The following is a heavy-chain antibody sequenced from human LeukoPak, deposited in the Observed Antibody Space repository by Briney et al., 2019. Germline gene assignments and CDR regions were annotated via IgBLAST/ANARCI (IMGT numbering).Heavy chain of an antibody. CDR1: GFSISTYW. V-gene: IGHV3-7*01. J-gene: IGHJ3*02. CDR3: ARGGRVGYSYGAFDI. D-gene: IGHD5-18*01. Sequence: HSGGSLRLSCAASGFSISTYWMGWVRQAPGKGLEWVANIKQDGSEKYSVDSVKGRFTISRDNAKNSLYLLMNSLRAEDTAVYYCARGGRVGYSYGAFDIWGQGTMVTVSS. CDR2: IKQDGSEK.